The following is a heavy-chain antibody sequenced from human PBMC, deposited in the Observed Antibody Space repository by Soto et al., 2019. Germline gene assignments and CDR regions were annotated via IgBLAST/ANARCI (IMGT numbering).Heavy chain of an antibody. Sequence: SCKVSGYTLAELSMDWVRQAPGKGLEWMGGFDPEDGETLYAQKFQGRVTMAEDTSTDTAYMELSSLRSEDTAVYYCAAHFIVATIYVDYWGQGTPVTVSS. V-gene: IGHV1-24*01. D-gene: IGHD5-12*01. CDR3: AAHFIVATIYVDY. CDR2: FDPEDGET. CDR1: GYTLAELS. J-gene: IGHJ4*02.